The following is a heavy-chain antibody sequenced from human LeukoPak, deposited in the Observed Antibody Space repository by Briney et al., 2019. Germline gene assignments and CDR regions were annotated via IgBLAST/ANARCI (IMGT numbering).Heavy chain of an antibody. CDR1: GGSFSDYY. V-gene: IGHV4-34*01. CDR2: INHSGST. J-gene: IGHJ4*02. D-gene: IGHD3-22*01. Sequence: SETLSLTCAVYGGSFSDYYWSWIRQPPGKGLEWIGEINHSGSTNYNPSLKSRVTISVDTSKNQFSLKLSSVTAAETAVYYCARGEQYYYDSSGYYVFDYWGQGTLVTVSS. CDR3: ARGEQYYYDSSGYYVFDY.